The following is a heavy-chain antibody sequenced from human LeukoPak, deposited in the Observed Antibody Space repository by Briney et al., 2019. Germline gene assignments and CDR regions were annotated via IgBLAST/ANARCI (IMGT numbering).Heavy chain of an antibody. J-gene: IGHJ4*02. D-gene: IGHD2-15*01. V-gene: IGHV4-39*07. CDR2: VSYSEGA. Sequence: PSETLSLTCPVSGDSLSSSAYYWGWIREPPEKGLEWIGSVSYSEGAHKKPSLKTRVTVSMDTPKNQFSLRFRSVTAADTAVCFCASDSRYCSGGICRLRFDCWGEGILVTVST. CDR1: GDSLSSSAYY. CDR3: ASDSRYCSGGICRLRFDC.